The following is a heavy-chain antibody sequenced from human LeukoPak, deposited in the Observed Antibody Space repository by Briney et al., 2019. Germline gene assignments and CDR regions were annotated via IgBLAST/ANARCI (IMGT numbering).Heavy chain of an antibody. CDR3: ARDSALYIYYYYGMDV. CDR1: GYTFTSYA. D-gene: IGHD1-14*01. Sequence: ASVKVSCKASGYTFTSYAMNWVRQAPGQELEWMGWINTNTGNPTYAQSFTGRFVFSLDTSVSTAYLQISSLKAEDTAVYYCARDSALYIYYYYGMDVWGQGTTVTVSS. CDR2: INTNTGNP. V-gene: IGHV7-4-1*02. J-gene: IGHJ6*02.